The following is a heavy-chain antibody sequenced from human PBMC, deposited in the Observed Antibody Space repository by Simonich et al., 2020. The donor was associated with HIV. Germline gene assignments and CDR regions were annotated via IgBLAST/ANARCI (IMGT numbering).Heavy chain of an antibody. D-gene: IGHD1-26*01. Sequence: QVQLVESGGGVVQPGRSLRLSCAASGFTFSSYGMHWVRQAPGKVLEWVAVIWYDGSNKYYADSVKGRFTISRDNSKNTLYLQMNSLRAEDTAVYYCARDLLPWELLDYWGQGTLVTVSS. J-gene: IGHJ4*02. V-gene: IGHV3-33*01. CDR1: GFTFSSYG. CDR3: ARDLLPWELLDY. CDR2: IWYDGSNK.